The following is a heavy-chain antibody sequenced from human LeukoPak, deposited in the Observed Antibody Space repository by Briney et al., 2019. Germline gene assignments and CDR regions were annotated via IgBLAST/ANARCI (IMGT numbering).Heavy chain of an antibody. CDR1: GFTFSDYY. V-gene: IGHV3-11*01. Sequence: PGGSRRLSCAASGFTFSDYYMSWIRQAPGKGLEWVSYISSSGSTIYYADSVKGRFTISRDNAKNSLYLQMNSLRAEDTAVYYCARAPTYSSSWYSKTAYFDYWGQGTLVTVSS. D-gene: IGHD6-13*01. CDR2: ISSSGSTI. CDR3: ARAPTYSSSWYSKTAYFDY. J-gene: IGHJ4*02.